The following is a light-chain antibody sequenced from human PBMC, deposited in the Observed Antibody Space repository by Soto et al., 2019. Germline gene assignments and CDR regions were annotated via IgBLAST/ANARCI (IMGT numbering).Light chain of an antibody. V-gene: IGKV3-11*01. CDR2: DAY. CDR1: QSFRGL. J-gene: IGKJ5*01. CDR3: QQRHMWPIT. Sequence: EVVLTQSPVTLSLSPGQRATLSCRASQSFRGLLAWYQQKPGQAPRLLIYDAYNRATGIPPRFSGSGSGTDFTLTISSLEPQDSAVYYCQQRHMWPITSGQGTQLEIK.